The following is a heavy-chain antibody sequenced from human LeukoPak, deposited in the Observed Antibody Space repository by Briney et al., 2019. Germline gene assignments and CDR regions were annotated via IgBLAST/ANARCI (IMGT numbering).Heavy chain of an antibody. CDR3: ATDLNAAAPGY. CDR1: GFTFSSYG. CDR2: IWYDGSNK. Sequence: GGSLRLSCAASGFTFSSYGMHWVRQAPGKGLEWVAVIWYDGSNKYYADSVKGRFTISRDNSKNTLYLQMNSLRAEDTAVYYCATDLNAAAPGYWGQGTLVTVSS. D-gene: IGHD6-13*01. J-gene: IGHJ4*02. V-gene: IGHV3-33*01.